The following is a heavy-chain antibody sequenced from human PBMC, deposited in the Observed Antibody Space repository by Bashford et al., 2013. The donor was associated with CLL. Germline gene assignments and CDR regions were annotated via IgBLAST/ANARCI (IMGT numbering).Heavy chain of an antibody. D-gene: IGHD3-3*01. CDR2: FDPEDGET. CDR3: ARGVRSRFGVVTLGYYFDS. V-gene: IGHV1-24*01. CDR1: GYTLTELS. Sequence: ASVKVSCKVSGYTLTELSIHWMRQAPGKGLEWMGGFDPEDGETIYAQKFQGRVTMTRNTSISTAYMELSSLRSEDTAVYYCARGVRSRFGVVTLGYYFDSWGQGTLVTVSS. J-gene: IGHJ4*02.